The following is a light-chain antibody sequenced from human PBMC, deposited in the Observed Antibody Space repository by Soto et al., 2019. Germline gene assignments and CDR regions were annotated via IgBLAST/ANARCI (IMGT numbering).Light chain of an antibody. CDR1: QGISSW. CDR2: AAA. V-gene: IGKV1-12*01. Sequence: IQMTQSPSSVSACVGDRFTSTCRTSQGISSWLAWYQQVPGNAPKLLIYAAATLQRGVSSRFSGSYCGTDFTLTISSLQPGDFATYYCQQSYSTPLTFRGGTKVDIK. J-gene: IGKJ4*01. CDR3: QQSYSTPLT.